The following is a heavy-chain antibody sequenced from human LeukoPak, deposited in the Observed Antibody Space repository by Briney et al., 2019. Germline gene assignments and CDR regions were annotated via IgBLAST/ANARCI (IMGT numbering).Heavy chain of an antibody. D-gene: IGHD3-10*01. CDR1: GFTFSSYA. CDR3: AKVGTMIRGVLNFDY. Sequence: GGSLRLSCAASGFTFSSYAMSWVRQAPGKGLEWVSAISGSGGSTYYADSVKGRFTISRDNSKNTLYLQMNSLRAEDTAVYYCAKVGTMIRGVLNFDYWGQGTLVTVSS. CDR2: ISGSGGST. J-gene: IGHJ4*02. V-gene: IGHV3-23*01.